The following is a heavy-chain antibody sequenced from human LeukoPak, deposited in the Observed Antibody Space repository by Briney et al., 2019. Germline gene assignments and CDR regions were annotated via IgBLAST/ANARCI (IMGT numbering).Heavy chain of an antibody. Sequence: PGGSLRLSCAASGFTFSSYEMNWVRQAPGKGLEWVSYISSSGSTIYYADSVKGRFTISRDNAKNSLYLQMNSLRAGDTAVYYCARGKNDYGDSFDYWGQGTLVTVSS. CDR2: ISSSGSTI. D-gene: IGHD4-17*01. J-gene: IGHJ4*02. CDR3: ARGKNDYGDSFDY. CDR1: GFTFSSYE. V-gene: IGHV3-48*03.